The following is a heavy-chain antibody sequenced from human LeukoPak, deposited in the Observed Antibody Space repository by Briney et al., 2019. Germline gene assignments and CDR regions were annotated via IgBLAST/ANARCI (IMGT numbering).Heavy chain of an antibody. J-gene: IGHJ4*02. D-gene: IGHD2-21*02. CDR1: GYTFTSYG. CDR2: ISAYNGNT. CDR3: ARDPASRIVVVTAINGFDY. V-gene: IGHV1-18*01. Sequence: GASVKVSCKASGYTFTSYGISWVRQAPGQGLEWMGWISAYNGNTNYAQKLQGRLTMTTDTSTSTAYMELRSLRSDDTAVYYCARDPASRIVVVTAINGFDYWGQGTLVTVSS.